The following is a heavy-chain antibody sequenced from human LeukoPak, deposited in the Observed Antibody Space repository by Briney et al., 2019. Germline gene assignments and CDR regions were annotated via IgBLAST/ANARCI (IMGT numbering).Heavy chain of an antibody. V-gene: IGHV1-69*13. Sequence: GASVKVSCKASGYTFTGYYMHWVRQAPGQGLEWMGGIIPIFGTANYAQKFQGRVTITADESTSTAYMELSSLRSEDTAVYYCARGGITMVRGVIITLPQGHYYYMDVWGKGTTVTISS. D-gene: IGHD3-10*01. J-gene: IGHJ6*03. CDR3: ARGGITMVRGVIITLPQGHYYYMDV. CDR1: GYTFTGYY. CDR2: IIPIFGTA.